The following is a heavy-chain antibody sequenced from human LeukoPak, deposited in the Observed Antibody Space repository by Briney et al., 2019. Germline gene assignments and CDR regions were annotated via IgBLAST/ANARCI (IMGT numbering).Heavy chain of an antibody. D-gene: IGHD3-22*01. Sequence: SVNVSCKASGGTFSSYAISWVRQAPGQGLEWMGGIIPIFGTANYAQKFQGRVTNTAGESTSTAYMELSSLRPEDTAVYYCARSYDSSGTHPPYNWFDPWGQGTLVTVSS. V-gene: IGHV1-69*13. CDR2: IIPIFGTA. J-gene: IGHJ5*02. CDR3: ARSYDSSGTHPPYNWFDP. CDR1: GGTFSSYA.